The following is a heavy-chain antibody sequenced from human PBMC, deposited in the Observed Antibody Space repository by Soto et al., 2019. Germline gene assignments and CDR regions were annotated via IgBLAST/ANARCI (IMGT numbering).Heavy chain of an antibody. J-gene: IGHJ5*02. CDR1: GFTFTNSA. CDR2: IVVGSGNT. CDR3: AAFDPGPMGFDP. Sequence: SVKVSCKTSGFTFTNSAVQWVRQARGQRLEWIGKIVVGSGNTNYAQKFQERVTITRDMSTSTAYMELSSLRSEDTAFYYCAAFDPGPMGFDPWGQGTLVTVSS. V-gene: IGHV1-58*01. D-gene: IGHD3-9*01.